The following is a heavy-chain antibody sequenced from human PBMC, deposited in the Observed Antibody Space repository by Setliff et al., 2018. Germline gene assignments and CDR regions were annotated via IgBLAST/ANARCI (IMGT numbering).Heavy chain of an antibody. D-gene: IGHD2-21*02. J-gene: IGHJ4*02. CDR1: GGSVSSGSYS. CDR3: ARDLGHGGDSDY. CDR2: IYIGGSA. Sequence: SETLSLTCTVSGGSVSSGSYSWSWIRQPAGKGLEWIGHIYIGGSANYNPSLKSRVTMSIDTSKNQFSLKLNSVTATDTAVYYCARDLGHGGDSDYWGQGILVTVSS. V-gene: IGHV4-61*09.